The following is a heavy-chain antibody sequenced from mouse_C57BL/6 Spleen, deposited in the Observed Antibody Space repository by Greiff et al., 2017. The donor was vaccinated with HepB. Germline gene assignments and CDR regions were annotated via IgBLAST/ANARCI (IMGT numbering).Heavy chain of an antibody. CDR3: ARRDYYGSSNAMDY. CDR1: GYTFTSYW. CDR2: IDPSDSYT. Sequence: QVQLQQPGAELVKPGASVKLSCKASGYTFTSYWMQWVKQRPGQGLEWIGEIDPSDSYTNYNQKFKGKATLTVDTSSSTAYMQLSSLTSEDSAVYYCARRDYYGSSNAMDYWGQGTSVTVSS. J-gene: IGHJ4*01. D-gene: IGHD1-1*01. V-gene: IGHV1-50*01.